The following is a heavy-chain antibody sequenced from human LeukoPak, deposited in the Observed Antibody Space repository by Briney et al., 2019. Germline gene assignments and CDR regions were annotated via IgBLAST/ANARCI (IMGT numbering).Heavy chain of an antibody. Sequence: SETLSLTCAVYGGSFSGYYWSWIRQPPGKGLEWIGEIDHTGSTNYNPSLTSRVTISVDTSKNQFSLKLSSVTAADTAVYYCASRRQQLVRRGYYYYMDVWGKGTTVTVSS. V-gene: IGHV4-34*01. CDR2: IDHTGST. CDR3: ASRRQQLVRRGYYYYMDV. D-gene: IGHD6-13*01. J-gene: IGHJ6*03. CDR1: GGSFSGYY.